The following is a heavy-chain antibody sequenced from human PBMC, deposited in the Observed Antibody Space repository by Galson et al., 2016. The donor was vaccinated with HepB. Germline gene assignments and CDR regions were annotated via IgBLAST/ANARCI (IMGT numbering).Heavy chain of an antibody. Sequence: SLRLSCAASGFTFSSYDMHWVRQATGKGLEWVSGIDTAGGTSYLGPVKGRFTISRENAKNSLYLQMNSLRVGDTAVYYCVREILLVVGYYGMDVWGQGTTVTVSS. D-gene: IGHD5-18*01. CDR2: IDTAGGT. J-gene: IGHJ6*02. CDR1: GFTFSSYD. V-gene: IGHV3-13*01. CDR3: VREILLVVGYYGMDV.